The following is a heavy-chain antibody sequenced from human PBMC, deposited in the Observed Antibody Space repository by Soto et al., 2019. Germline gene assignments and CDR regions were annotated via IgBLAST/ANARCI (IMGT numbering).Heavy chain of an antibody. CDR2: ISTAGDT. Sequence: GGSLRLSCAASGFGFNGYDMHWVRQAPGKNLEWVAAISTAGDTYYLGSVKGRFTISREDAKNSLSLQMNSLRVGDTAVYYCARGGDRFDGMDVWGQGSTVTVSS. CDR3: ARGGDRFDGMDV. D-gene: IGHD3-16*01. CDR1: GFGFNGYD. J-gene: IGHJ6*02. V-gene: IGHV3-13*01.